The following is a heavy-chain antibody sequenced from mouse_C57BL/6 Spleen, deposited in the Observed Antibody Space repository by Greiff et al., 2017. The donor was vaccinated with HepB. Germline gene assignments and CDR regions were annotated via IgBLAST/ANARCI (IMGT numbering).Heavy chain of an antibody. CDR3: ARVRGGYFGY. V-gene: IGHV1-4*01. J-gene: IGHJ2*01. Sequence: VQVVESGAELARPGASVKMSCKASGYTFTSYTMHWVKQRPGQGLEWIGYINPSSGYTKYNQKFKDKATLTADKSSSTAYMQLSSLTSEDSAVYYCARVRGGYFGYWGQGTTLTVSS. CDR2: INPSSGYT. CDR1: GYTFTSYT.